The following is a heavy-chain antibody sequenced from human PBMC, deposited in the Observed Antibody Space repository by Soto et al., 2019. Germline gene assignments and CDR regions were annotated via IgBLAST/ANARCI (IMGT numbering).Heavy chain of an antibody. CDR1: GASFSDANYY. CDR2: FYYDGRT. D-gene: IGHD2-21*01. CDR3: ARRSHIVVAPT. J-gene: IGHJ4*02. V-gene: IGHV4-39*02. Sequence: ESLCVTCLVSGASFSDANYYRVWIRQPPGEGLEWIGSFYYDGRTYYNASLKSRVTISVDTYKNHFSLMLTSVTAADTAVYYCARRSHIVVAPTGGQGTLVNVSS.